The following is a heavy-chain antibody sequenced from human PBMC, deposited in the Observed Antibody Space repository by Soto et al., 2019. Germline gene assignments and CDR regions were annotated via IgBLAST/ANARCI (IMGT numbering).Heavy chain of an antibody. V-gene: IGHV5-51*01. CDR1: GYSFTSYW. D-gene: IGHD6-19*01. Sequence: VESLKLSCKGSGYSFTSYWIGWVLQMPGKGLEWMGIIYPGDSDTRYSPSFQGQVTISADKYISTAYLQWSSLKASDTAMYYCARLGAIAVALSSLDIWGQGTMVTVSS. CDR2: IYPGDSDT. J-gene: IGHJ3*02. CDR3: ARLGAIAVALSSLDI.